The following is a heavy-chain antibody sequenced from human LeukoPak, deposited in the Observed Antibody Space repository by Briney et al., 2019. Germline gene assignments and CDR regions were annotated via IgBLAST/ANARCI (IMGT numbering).Heavy chain of an antibody. D-gene: IGHD3-10*01. Sequence: PGGSLRLSCAASGFSFGTFAMNWVRQAPGKGLEWVALISSDGSTKDYADSAKGRFTISRDNSKNTLYLQMNSLRVEDTSVYYCVREDVTLVRGVIDYWGQGTPVAVPS. CDR1: GFSFGTFA. CDR3: VREDVTLVRGVIDY. V-gene: IGHV3-30*04. CDR2: ISSDGSTK. J-gene: IGHJ4*02.